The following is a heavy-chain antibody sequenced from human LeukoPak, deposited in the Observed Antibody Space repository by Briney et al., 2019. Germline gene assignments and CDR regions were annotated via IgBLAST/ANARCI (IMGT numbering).Heavy chain of an antibody. CDR3: ATGYDTSGYPNWFDP. Sequence: GGSLRLSCAASGFTFSSYSMNWVRQAPGKGLEWVSYISSSSSYTNYADSVKGRFTISRDNSKYTLYLQMNSLRAEDTAVYYCATGYDTSGYPNWFDPWGQGTLVTVSS. CDR1: GFTFSSYS. J-gene: IGHJ5*02. D-gene: IGHD3-22*01. CDR2: ISSSSSYT. V-gene: IGHV3-21*05.